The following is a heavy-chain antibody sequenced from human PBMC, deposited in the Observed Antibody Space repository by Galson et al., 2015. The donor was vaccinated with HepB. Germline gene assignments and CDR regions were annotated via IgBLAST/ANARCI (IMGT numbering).Heavy chain of an antibody. CDR3: ASYCGGDCYSWVY. J-gene: IGHJ4*02. V-gene: IGHV1-2*06. CDR1: GYTFTGYY. CDR2: INPNSGGT. Sequence: SVKVSCKASGYTFTGYYMHWVRQAPGQGLEWMGRINPNSGGTNYAQKFQGRVTMTRDTSISTAYMELSRLRSDDTAVYYCASYCGGDCYSWVYWGQGTLVTVSS. D-gene: IGHD2-21*01.